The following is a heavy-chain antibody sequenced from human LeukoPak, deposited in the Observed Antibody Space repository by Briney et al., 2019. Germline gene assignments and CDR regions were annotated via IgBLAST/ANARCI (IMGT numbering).Heavy chain of an antibody. V-gene: IGHV4-39*01. CDR1: GGSISSSSYY. J-gene: IGHJ4*02. D-gene: IGHD5-12*01. CDR2: IYYSGST. CDR3: ASSLDIVATTPEYYFDY. Sequence: SETLSLTCTVSGGSISSSSYYWGWIRQPPGKGLEWIGSIYYSGSTYYNPSLKSRVTISVDTSKNQFSLKLSSVTAADTAVYYCASSLDIVATTPEYYFDYWGQGTLVTVSS.